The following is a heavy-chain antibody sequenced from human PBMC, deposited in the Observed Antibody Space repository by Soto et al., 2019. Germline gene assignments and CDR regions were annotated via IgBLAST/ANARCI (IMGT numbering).Heavy chain of an antibody. Sequence: EVQLVESGGGLVQPGRSLRLSCTASGFTFGGNAMHWVRQAPGKGLEWVSGVSWDSGHIDYAYSVKGRFTISRDNAKNLLYLQMHRLRPEDTALYYCARSPRCCSRTNCRAYFAYWCQGAQVTVSS. J-gene: IGHJ4*02. CDR2: VSWDSGHI. V-gene: IGHV3-9*01. D-gene: IGHD2-2*01. CDR3: ARSPRCCSRTNCRAYFAY. CDR1: GFTFGGNA.